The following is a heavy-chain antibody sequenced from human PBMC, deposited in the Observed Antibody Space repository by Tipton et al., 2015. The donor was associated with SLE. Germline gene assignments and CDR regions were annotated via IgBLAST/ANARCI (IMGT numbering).Heavy chain of an antibody. V-gene: IGHV4-39*07. CDR3: ARHPSPYDFWSGCRFDC. CDR1: GGSISSSTYY. J-gene: IGHJ4*02. CDR2: IYYSGST. Sequence: TLSLTCTVSGGSISSSTYYWGWIRQPPGKGLEWIGSIYYSGSTYYNPSLMSRVTISVDTSKNQFSLKLSSVTAADTAVYYCARHPSPYDFWSGCRFDCWGQGTLVLVSS. D-gene: IGHD3-3*01.